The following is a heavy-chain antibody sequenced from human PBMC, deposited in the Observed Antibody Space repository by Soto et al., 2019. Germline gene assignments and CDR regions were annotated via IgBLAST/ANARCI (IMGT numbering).Heavy chain of an antibody. CDR2: INHSGST. Sequence: QVQLQQWGAGLLKPSETLSLTCAVYGGSFSGYYWTWIRQHPGTGLEWIGEINHSGSTNYNPSLKRRVTISVDTSKNQFSLKLTSVTAADTAVYYCARDKITGLFDYWGQGTLVTVSS. CDR3: ARDKITGLFDY. J-gene: IGHJ4*02. D-gene: IGHD2-8*02. CDR1: GGSFSGYY. V-gene: IGHV4-34*01.